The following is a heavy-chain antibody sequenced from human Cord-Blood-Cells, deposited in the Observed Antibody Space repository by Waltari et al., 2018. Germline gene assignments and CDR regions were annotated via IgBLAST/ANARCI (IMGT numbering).Heavy chain of an antibody. V-gene: IGHV1-8*01. CDR1: GYTFTSYD. J-gene: IGHJ4*02. CDR3: ARAVPRNWGKRYFDY. Sequence: QVQLVQSGAEVKKPGASVKVSCKASGYTFTSYDINWVRQATVKGLEWMGLMNPNRGNTGYAQKFQGRVTMTRNTSISTAYMDLSSLRSEDTAVYYCARAVPRNWGKRYFDYWGQGTLVTVSA. D-gene: IGHD7-27*01. CDR2: MNPNRGNT.